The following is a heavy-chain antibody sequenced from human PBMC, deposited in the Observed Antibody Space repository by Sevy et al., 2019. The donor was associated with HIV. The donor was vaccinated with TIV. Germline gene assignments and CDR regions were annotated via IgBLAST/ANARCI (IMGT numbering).Heavy chain of an antibody. V-gene: IGHV1-46*01. CDR1: GYTFTSYY. Sequence: ASVKVSCKASGYTFTSYYMHWVRQAPGQGLEWMGIINPSGGSTSYAQKFQGRVTMTRDTSTSTVYMELSSLRSEDTAVYYCARSATGDDAFDIWGQGTMVTFSS. CDR2: INPSGGST. D-gene: IGHD6-25*01. J-gene: IGHJ3*02. CDR3: ARSATGDDAFDI.